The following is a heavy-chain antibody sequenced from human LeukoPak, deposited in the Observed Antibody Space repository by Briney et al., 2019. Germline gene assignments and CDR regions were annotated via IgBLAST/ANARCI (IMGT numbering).Heavy chain of an antibody. D-gene: IGHD6-19*01. V-gene: IGHV3-30*02. J-gene: IGHJ4*02. Sequence: PGGSLRLSCAASGFTFSSYGMHWVRQAPGKGLEWVAFIRYDGGNKYYADSVKGRFTISRDNSKNTLYLQMNSLRAEDTAVYYCAKSYGVAGYYFDYWGQGTLVTVSS. CDR2: IRYDGGNK. CDR1: GFTFSSYG. CDR3: AKSYGVAGYYFDY.